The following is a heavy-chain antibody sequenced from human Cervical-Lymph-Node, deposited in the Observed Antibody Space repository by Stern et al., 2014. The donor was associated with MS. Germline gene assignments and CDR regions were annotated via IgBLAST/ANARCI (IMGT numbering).Heavy chain of an antibody. D-gene: IGHD1-26*01. J-gene: IGHJ4*02. V-gene: IGHV3-30*04. CDR3: ARGRAIVGLDY. CDR2: ISYDGGTK. CDR1: GFTFSSYA. Sequence: QVQLVQSGGGVVQPGRSLRLSCAASGFTFSSYAMYWVRQAPRKGLEWVTVISYDGGTKYYADSVKGRFTVSRDNSKSTFDLQMSSLRPEDTAVYYCARGRAIVGLDYWGQGTLVTVSS.